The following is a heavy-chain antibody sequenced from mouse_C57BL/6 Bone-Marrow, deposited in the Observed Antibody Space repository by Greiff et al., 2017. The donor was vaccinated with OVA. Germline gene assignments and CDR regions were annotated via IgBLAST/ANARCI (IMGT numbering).Heavy chain of an antibody. D-gene: IGHD1-1*01. CDR3: ARHEITTVVAGGYYFDY. V-gene: IGHV5-6*01. Sequence: EVQLVESGGDLVKPGGSLKLSCAASGFTFSSYGMSWVRQTPDKRLEWVATISSGGSYTYYPDSVKGRFTISRDNAKNTLYLQMSSLKSEDTAMYYCARHEITTVVAGGYYFDYWGQGTTLTVSS. CDR2: ISSGGSYT. CDR1: GFTFSSYG. J-gene: IGHJ2*01.